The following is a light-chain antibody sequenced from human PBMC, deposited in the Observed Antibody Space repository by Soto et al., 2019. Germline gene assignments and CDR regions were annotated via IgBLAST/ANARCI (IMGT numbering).Light chain of an antibody. J-gene: IGLJ1*01. Sequence: QSVLTQPPSASGSPGQSLTISCTGTSSDVGAYKYVSWYQQYPGKAPKLMIYEVTKRPSGVPDRFSGSKSGNTASLTVSGLQAEDDADYYCSSYAGSNIYVFGTGTKVTVL. CDR1: SSDVGAYKY. V-gene: IGLV2-8*01. CDR2: EVT. CDR3: SSYAGSNIYV.